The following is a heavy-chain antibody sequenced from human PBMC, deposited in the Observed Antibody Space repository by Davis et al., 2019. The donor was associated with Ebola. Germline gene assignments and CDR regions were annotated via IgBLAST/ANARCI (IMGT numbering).Heavy chain of an antibody. CDR3: ARVGVTGHGLPNWFDP. CDR1: GGSISSSY. V-gene: IGHV4-59*01. CDR2: IYYSGST. J-gene: IGHJ5*02. D-gene: IGHD3-16*01. Sequence: SETLSLTCTVSGGSISSSYWSWIRQPPGKGLEWIGYIYYSGSTNYNPSLQSRVTIVVDTSKNQFSLKLSSMTAADTAVYYCARVGVTGHGLPNWFDPWGQGTLVTVSS.